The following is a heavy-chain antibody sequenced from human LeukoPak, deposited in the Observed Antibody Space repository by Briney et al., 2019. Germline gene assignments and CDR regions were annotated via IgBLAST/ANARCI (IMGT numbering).Heavy chain of an antibody. J-gene: IGHJ4*02. Sequence: GGSLRLSCAASGFTFSSYAMSWVRQAPGKGLQWVSTISRGGDSPYYADSVKGRFTISRDNSRNTLYLQMNSLRAEDTAIYYCAKEVYGSGPYYLDYWGQGTLVTVSS. V-gene: IGHV3-23*01. CDR2: ISRGGDSP. CDR1: GFTFSSYA. D-gene: IGHD3-10*01. CDR3: AKEVYGSGPYYLDY.